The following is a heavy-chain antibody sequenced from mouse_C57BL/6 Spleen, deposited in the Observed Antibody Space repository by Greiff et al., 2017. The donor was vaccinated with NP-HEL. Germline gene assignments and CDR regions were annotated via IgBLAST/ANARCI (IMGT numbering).Heavy chain of an antibody. D-gene: IGHD1-1*01. V-gene: IGHV5-9*01. CDR1: GFTFSSYT. J-gene: IGHJ1*03. CDR2: ISGGGGNT. CDR3: ASHYYGSSYWYFDV. Sequence: EVMLVESGGGLVKPGGSLKLSCAASGFTFSSYTMSWVRQTPEKRLEWVATISGGGGNTYYPDSVKGRFTISRDNAKNTLYLQMSSLRSEDTALYYCASHYYGSSYWYFDVWGTGTTVTVSS.